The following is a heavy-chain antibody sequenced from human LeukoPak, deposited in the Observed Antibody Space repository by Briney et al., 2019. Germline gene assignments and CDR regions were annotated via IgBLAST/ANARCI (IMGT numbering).Heavy chain of an antibody. D-gene: IGHD2-8*01. J-gene: IGHJ6*02. V-gene: IGHV3-21*03. CDR1: GFTFSRYS. Sequence: GGSLRLSCAASGFTFSRYSMNWVRQAPAKGLEWVSYISTGGDYRIYADSLKGRFTVSRDNAKNSLSLQLTSLRAEARAVYYCARSFCTSATCSKGDYYDVLDVWGQGTTVTVSS. CDR3: ARSFCTSATCSKGDYYDVLDV. CDR2: ISTGGDYR.